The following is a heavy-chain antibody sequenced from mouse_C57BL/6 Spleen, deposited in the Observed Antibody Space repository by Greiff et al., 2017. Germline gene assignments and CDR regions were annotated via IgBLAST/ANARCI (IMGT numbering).Heavy chain of an antibody. Sequence: QVQLQQSGAELVRPGTSVKVSCKASGYAFTNYLIEWVKQRPGQGLEWIGVINPGSGGTNYNEKFKGKATLTADKSSSTAYMQLSSLTSEDSAVXVCARAYYYGRYYYAMDYWGQGTSVTVSS. D-gene: IGHD1-1*01. V-gene: IGHV1-54*01. CDR3: ARAYYYGRYYYAMDY. J-gene: IGHJ4*01. CDR2: INPGSGGT. CDR1: GYAFTNYL.